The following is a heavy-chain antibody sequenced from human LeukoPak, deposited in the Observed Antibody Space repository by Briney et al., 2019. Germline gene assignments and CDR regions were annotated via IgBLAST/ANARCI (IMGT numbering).Heavy chain of an antibody. V-gene: IGHV4-34*01. J-gene: IGHJ6*03. CDR3: ARGPACSGGSCYPPYYYYYYMDV. CDR2: TILSGIT. CDR1: GGSFTGYY. Sequence: SETLSLTSAVHGGSFTGYYWSWIRQPPGKGLEWSGETILSGITNYTPSLKSRVTTSVDTSKIQCSLKLSSVTAADTAVYYGARGPACSGGSCYPPYYYYYYMDVWGKGTTVTVSS. D-gene: IGHD2-15*01.